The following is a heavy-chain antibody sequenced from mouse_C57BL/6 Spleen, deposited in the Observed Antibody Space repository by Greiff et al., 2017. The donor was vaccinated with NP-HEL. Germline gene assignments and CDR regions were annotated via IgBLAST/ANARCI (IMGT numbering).Heavy chain of an antibody. Sequence: QVQLQQPGAELVKPGASVKMSCKASGYTFTSYWITWVKQRPGQGLEWIGDIYPGSGSTNYNEKFKSKATLTVDTPSSTAYMQLSSLTSEDSAVYYCARRLPSYWGQGTTLTVSS. D-gene: IGHD1-2*01. V-gene: IGHV1-55*01. CDR2: IYPGSGST. J-gene: IGHJ2*01. CDR3: ARRLPSY. CDR1: GYTFTSYW.